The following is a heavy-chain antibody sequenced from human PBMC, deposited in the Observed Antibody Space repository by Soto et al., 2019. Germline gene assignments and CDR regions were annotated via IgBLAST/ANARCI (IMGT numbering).Heavy chain of an antibody. V-gene: IGHV5-10-1*01. CDR2: IDPSDSYA. J-gene: IGHJ5*02. CDR3: ARHKAFYYDSSGA. CDR1: GYSFSSYW. D-gene: IGHD3-22*01. Sequence: GESLKISYKGSGYSFSSYWISWVRQMPAKGLEWMGRIDPSDSYANYSPSFQGHVTFSADKSISTAYLQGSSLRASDTAMYYCARHKAFYYDSSGAWGQGTMVTVS.